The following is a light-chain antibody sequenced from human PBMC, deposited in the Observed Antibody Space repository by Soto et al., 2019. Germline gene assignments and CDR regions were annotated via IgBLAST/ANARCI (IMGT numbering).Light chain of an antibody. CDR3: QQRSNWLT. Sequence: EIVLTQSPATLSLSPGERATLSCRASQSVSRYLAWYQQKPGQAPRLLIYDASNRATGVPARFSGSGSGTDFILTISSLEPEDFAVYYCQQRSNWLTFGQGTRLEIK. CDR2: DAS. J-gene: IGKJ5*01. V-gene: IGKV3-11*01. CDR1: QSVSRY.